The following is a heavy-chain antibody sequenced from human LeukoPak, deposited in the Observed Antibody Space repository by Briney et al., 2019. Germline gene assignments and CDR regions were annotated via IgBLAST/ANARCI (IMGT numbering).Heavy chain of an antibody. Sequence: GGSLRLSCAASGFTFSSYSMNWVRQAPGKGLEWVSSISSSSSYIYYADSVKGRFTISRDNAKNSLYLQMDSLRAEDTAVYYCARDDLTNYDFWSGYFDYWGQGTLVTVSS. J-gene: IGHJ4*02. CDR1: GFTFSSYS. CDR2: ISSSSSYI. V-gene: IGHV3-21*01. CDR3: ARDDLTNYDFWSGYFDY. D-gene: IGHD3-3*01.